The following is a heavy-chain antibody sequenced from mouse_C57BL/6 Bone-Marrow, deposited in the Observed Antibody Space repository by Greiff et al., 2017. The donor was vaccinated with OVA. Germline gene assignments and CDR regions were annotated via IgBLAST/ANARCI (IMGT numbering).Heavy chain of an antibody. Sequence: QVQLQQPGAELVRPGSSVKLSCKASGYTFTSYWMHWVKQRPIQGLEWIGNIDPSDSETHYNQKFKDKATLTVDKSSSTAYMQLSSLTSEDSAVYYCAGRGIYYYGGSYWYFDVWGTGTTVTVSS. J-gene: IGHJ1*03. CDR3: AGRGIYYYGGSYWYFDV. V-gene: IGHV1-52*01. CDR2: IDPSDSET. D-gene: IGHD1-1*01. CDR1: GYTFTSYW.